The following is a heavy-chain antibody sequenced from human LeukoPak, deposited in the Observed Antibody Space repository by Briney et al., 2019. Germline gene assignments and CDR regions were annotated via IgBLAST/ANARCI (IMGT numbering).Heavy chain of an antibody. CDR1: GFTFDDYG. J-gene: IGHJ6*03. Sequence: PGGSLRLSCAASGFTFDDYGMSWVRQAPGKGLEWVSGINWNGGSTGYADSVKGRFTISRDNAKNSLYLQMNSLRAEDTALYYCARGLRYSSPYYYYYMDVWGKGTTVTVSS. CDR3: ARGLRYSSPYYYYYMDV. V-gene: IGHV3-20*04. CDR2: INWNGGST. D-gene: IGHD6-13*01.